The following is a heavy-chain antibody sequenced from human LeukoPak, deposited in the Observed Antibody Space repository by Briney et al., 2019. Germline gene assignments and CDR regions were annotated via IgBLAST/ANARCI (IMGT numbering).Heavy chain of an antibody. V-gene: IGHV4-34*01. Sequence: SETLSLTCAVYGGSFSGYYWSWIRQPPGKGLEWIGEINRSGSTNYNPSLKSRVTISVDTSKNQFSLKLSSVTAADTAVYYCAREGGLIAVANYFDYWGQGTLVTVSS. CDR1: GGSFSGYY. CDR3: AREGGLIAVANYFDY. D-gene: IGHD6-19*01. CDR2: INRSGST. J-gene: IGHJ4*02.